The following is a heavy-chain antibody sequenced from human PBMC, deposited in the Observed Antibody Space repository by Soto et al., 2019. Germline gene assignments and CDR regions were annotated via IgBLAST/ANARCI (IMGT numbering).Heavy chain of an antibody. V-gene: IGHV4-31*03. CDR3: ARQYSGYRKIYYLDY. Sequence: TLSLTCTVSGGSIRSGGYYWSWVRLRPGKGLEWLGHIYHSGSASFNPSLKTRVTISVDTSKNQFSLNLTSVTAADTALYYCARQYSGYRKIYYLDYWGQGAQVTVSS. CDR1: GGSIRSGGYY. J-gene: IGHJ4*02. CDR2: IYHSGSA. D-gene: IGHD5-12*01.